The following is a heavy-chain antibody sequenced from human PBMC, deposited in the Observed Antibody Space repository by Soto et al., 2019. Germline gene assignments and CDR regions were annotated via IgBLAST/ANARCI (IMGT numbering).Heavy chain of an antibody. Sequence: QVQLVQSGAQVKKPGASVKVSCKASGYTFDNYALHCVRQAPGRRLEWMGWIHAGNGYTKYSQRFPGRVTITTDTSASTVRMCLGSLRCEGTSVYDCARVQYFGYDFKPGFDCWGHGTRVTVSS. J-gene: IGHJ3*01. CDR1: GYTFDNYA. D-gene: IGHD5-12*01. CDR3: ARVQYFGYDFKPGFDC. V-gene: IGHV1-3*01. CDR2: IHAGNGYT.